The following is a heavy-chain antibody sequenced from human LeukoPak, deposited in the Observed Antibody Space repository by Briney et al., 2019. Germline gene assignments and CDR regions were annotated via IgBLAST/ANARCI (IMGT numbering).Heavy chain of an antibody. J-gene: IGHJ4*02. CDR1: GSSFAIYW. CDR3: ARQGTLDY. CDR2: IYPGDSDT. Sequence: NRGASLKLSCKGSGSSFAIYWIAWVRQLPGKGLEWMGIIYPGDSDTRYSPSFQGQVTISADKSTSTAYLQWSSLKASDTAMYYCARQGTLDYWGQGTLVTVSS. D-gene: IGHD1-14*01. V-gene: IGHV5-51*01.